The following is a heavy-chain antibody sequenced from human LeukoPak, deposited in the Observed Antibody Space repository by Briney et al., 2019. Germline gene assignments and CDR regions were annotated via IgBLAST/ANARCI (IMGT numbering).Heavy chain of an antibody. CDR1: GYTFTSYG. J-gene: IGHJ4*02. V-gene: IGHV1-18*01. D-gene: IGHD6-19*01. CDR3: ARDLKRGYSSGRYSWGTGSSNDF. Sequence: ASVKVSCKASGYTFTSYGISWVRQAPGQGLEWMGWISAYNGNTNYAQNLQGRVTMTTDTSTSTTYMELRSLRSDDTAVYYCARDLKRGYSSGRYSWGTGSSNDFWGQGTLVTVSS. CDR2: ISAYNGNT.